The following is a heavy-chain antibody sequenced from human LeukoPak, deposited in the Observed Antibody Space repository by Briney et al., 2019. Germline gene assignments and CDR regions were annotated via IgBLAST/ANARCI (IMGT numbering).Heavy chain of an antibody. CDR3: ARAGGYCGRISCPYYFDY. CDR1: GYTFTSYG. CDR2: ISTYNGNT. J-gene: IGHJ4*02. D-gene: IGHD2-15*01. V-gene: IGHV1-8*02. Sequence: ASVKVSCKASGYTFTSYGINWVRQAPGQGLEWMGWISTYNGNTDYAQKFQGRVTMTRNTSISTAYMELSSLRSEDTAVYYCARAGGYCGRISCPYYFDYWGQGSLVAVSS.